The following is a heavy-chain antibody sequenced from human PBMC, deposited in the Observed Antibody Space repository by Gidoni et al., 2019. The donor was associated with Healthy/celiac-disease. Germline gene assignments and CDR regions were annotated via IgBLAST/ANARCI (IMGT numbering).Heavy chain of an antibody. V-gene: IGHV3-21*01. Sequence: ELQLVESGGGLVKPGGSLILSCSASVFTSSSYSMNWVRQAPGKGLEWVSSISSSSSYIYYADSVKGRFTISRENAKNSLYLQMNSLRAEDTAVYYCARASDYGDYDWFDPWGQGTLVTVSS. J-gene: IGHJ5*02. CDR3: ARASDYGDYDWFDP. CDR1: VFTSSSYS. D-gene: IGHD4-17*01. CDR2: ISSSSSYI.